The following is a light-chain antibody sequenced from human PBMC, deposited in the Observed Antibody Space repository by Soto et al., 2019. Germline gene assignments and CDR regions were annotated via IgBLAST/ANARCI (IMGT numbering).Light chain of an antibody. J-gene: IGKJ1*01. Sequence: VITQSPATLSVSTGERATLSCWDSETVATNLAWYQQKPGQAPRLLISGASTRAAGISDRVRGSGSGTEFTLTISSLQYEDSAIYYCQQYFEWPPMTFGQGTKVDIK. CDR3: QQYFEWPPMT. V-gene: IGKV3-15*01. CDR1: ETVATN. CDR2: GAS.